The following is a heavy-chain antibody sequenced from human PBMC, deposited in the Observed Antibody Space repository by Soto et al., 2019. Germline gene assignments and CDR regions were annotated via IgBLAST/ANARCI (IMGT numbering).Heavy chain of an antibody. V-gene: IGHV3-30-3*01. J-gene: IGHJ4*02. CDR2: ISYDGSNK. CDR1: GFTFSSYA. Sequence: QVQLVESGGGVVQPGRSLRLSCAASGFTFSSYAMHWVRQAPGKGLEWVAVISYDGSNKYYADSVKGRFTISRDNSKNTLYLQRNSLRAEETAVYYCAGEIGDYWGQGTLVTVSS. CDR3: AGEIGDY.